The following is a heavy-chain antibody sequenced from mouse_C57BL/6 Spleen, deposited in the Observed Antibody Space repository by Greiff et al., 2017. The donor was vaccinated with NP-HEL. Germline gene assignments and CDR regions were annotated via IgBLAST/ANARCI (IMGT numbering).Heavy chain of an antibody. V-gene: IGHV1-69*01. CDR2: IDPSDSYT. CDR3: ARTHDYGSSYRYFDV. J-gene: IGHJ1*03. Sequence: VQLQQPGAELVMPGASVKLSCKASGYTFTSYWMHWVKQRPGQGLEWIGEIDPSDSYTNYNQKFKGKSTLTVDKSSSTAYMQLSSLTSEDFAVYYCARTHDYGSSYRYFDVWGTGTTVTVSS. CDR1: GYTFTSYW. D-gene: IGHD1-1*01.